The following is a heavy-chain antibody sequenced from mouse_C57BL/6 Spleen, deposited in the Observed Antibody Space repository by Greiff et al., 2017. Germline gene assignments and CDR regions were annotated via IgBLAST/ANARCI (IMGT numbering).Heavy chain of an antibody. CDR2: IYPSASET. CDR1: GYTFTSYW. CDR3: ASRGGSSYVDAMDY. Sequence: QVQLQQPGAELVRPGSSVKLSCKASGYTFTSYWMDWVKQRPGQGLEWIGNIYPSASETHYNQKFKDKATLTVDKSSSTAYMQHSSLTSEDSAVYYCASRGGSSYVDAMDYWGQGTSVTVSS. V-gene: IGHV1-61*01. D-gene: IGHD1-1*01. J-gene: IGHJ4*01.